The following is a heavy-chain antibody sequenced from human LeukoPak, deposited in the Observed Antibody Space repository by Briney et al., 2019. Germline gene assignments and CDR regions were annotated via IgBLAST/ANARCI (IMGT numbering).Heavy chain of an antibody. J-gene: IGHJ4*02. CDR1: GYTFTSYY. CDR3: ATRNGGVFDY. V-gene: IGHV1-46*01. Sequence: ASVKVSCKASGYTFTSYYMHWVRQAPGQGPEWMGIINPSGGSTNYAQKFQGRVTMTRDMSTSTVYMAPSSLRSEDTAVYYCATRNGGVFDYWGQGTLVTVSS. D-gene: IGHD2-8*02. CDR2: INPSGGST.